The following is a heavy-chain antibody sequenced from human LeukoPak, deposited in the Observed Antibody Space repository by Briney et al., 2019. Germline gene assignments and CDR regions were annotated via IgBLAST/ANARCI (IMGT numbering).Heavy chain of an antibody. J-gene: IGHJ3*02. D-gene: IGHD2-15*01. CDR3: ARDSGSCRGCAFDI. CDR2: INSDGSST. Sequence: GRSLRLSCAASGFTFSSYWMHWVRQAPGKGLVWVSRINSDGSSTNYADSVKGRFTISRDNAKNTLYLQMNSLRAEDTAVYYCARDSGSCRGCAFDIWGQGTMVTVSS. CDR1: GFTFSSYW. V-gene: IGHV3-74*01.